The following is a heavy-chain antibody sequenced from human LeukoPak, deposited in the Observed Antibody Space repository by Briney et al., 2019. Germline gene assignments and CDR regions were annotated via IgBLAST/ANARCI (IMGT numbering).Heavy chain of an antibody. CDR2: IKQDGSEK. CDR3: ARVLSWYQLLDAFDI. J-gene: IGHJ3*02. D-gene: IGHD2-2*01. Sequence: PGGSLRLSCAASGFTFSSYAMSWVRQAPGKGLEWVANIKQDGSEKYYVDSVKGRFTISRDNAKNSLYLQMNSLRAEDTAVYYCARVLSWYQLLDAFDIWGQGTMVTVSS. CDR1: GFTFSSYA. V-gene: IGHV3-7*01.